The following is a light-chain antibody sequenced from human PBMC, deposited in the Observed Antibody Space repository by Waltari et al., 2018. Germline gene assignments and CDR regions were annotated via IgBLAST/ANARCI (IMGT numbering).Light chain of an antibody. CDR1: SSDFGSYDY. V-gene: IGLV2-14*03. CDR3: SAYTTNVTLV. CDR2: DVS. Sequence: QPALTKPASVSGSPGQSITISCTGTSSDFGSYDYVPWYQQHPGNAPQSMIYDVSNRPAVISNLYAGSNSDNTASLSISGLQTEDEAEYYCSAYTTNVTLVFGTGTKLTVL. J-gene: IGLJ1*01.